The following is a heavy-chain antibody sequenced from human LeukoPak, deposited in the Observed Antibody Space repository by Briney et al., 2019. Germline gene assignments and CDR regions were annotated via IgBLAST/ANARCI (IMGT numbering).Heavy chain of an antibody. CDR2: IYYSGST. J-gene: IGHJ6*02. CDR3: ARQYYYYGMDV. Sequence: SETLSLTCTVASGSISSSSYYCGWTRQPPGTGLEWIGSIYYSGSTYYNPSLKSRVTISVDTSKNQFSLKLSSVTAADTAVYYCARQYYYYGMDVWGQGTTVTVSS. CDR1: SGSISSSSYY. V-gene: IGHV4-39*01.